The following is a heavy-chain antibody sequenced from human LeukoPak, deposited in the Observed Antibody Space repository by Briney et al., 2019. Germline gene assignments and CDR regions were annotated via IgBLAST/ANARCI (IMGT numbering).Heavy chain of an antibody. Sequence: GASVKVSCKASGYTFTGYYMHWVRQAPGQGLEWMGWINPNSGGTNYAQKFQGRVTMTRDTSISTAYMKLSRLRSDDTAVYYCARDYWGSAGYWGQGTLVTVSS. J-gene: IGHJ4*02. CDR1: GYTFTGYY. D-gene: IGHD7-27*01. CDR3: ARDYWGSAGY. V-gene: IGHV1-2*02. CDR2: INPNSGGT.